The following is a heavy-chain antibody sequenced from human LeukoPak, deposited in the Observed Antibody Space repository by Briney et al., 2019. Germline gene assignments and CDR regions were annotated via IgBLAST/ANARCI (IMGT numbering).Heavy chain of an antibody. CDR3: ARDITMVRGAPFDY. V-gene: IGHV1-18*01. J-gene: IGHJ4*02. D-gene: IGHD3-10*01. Sequence: GASVKVSCKASGGTFSSYAISWVRQAPGQGLEWMGWISAYNGNTNYAQKLQGRVTMTTDTSTSTAYMELRSLRSDDTAVYYCARDITMVRGAPFDYWGQGTLVTVSS. CDR2: ISAYNGNT. CDR1: GGTFSSYA.